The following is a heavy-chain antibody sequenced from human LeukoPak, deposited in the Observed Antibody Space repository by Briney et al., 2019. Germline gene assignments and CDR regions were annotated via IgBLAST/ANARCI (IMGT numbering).Heavy chain of an antibody. CDR1: GYTFTDYY. Sequence: ASVKVSCKASGYTFTDYYMHWVRQAPGQGLEWMGWINPISGGTNYALKFQGGVTMTRDTSISTAYMDLSRLRSDDTAVYYCAKVGGNWYFDLWGRGTLVTVSP. V-gene: IGHV1-2*02. D-gene: IGHD3-3*01. CDR2: INPISGGT. J-gene: IGHJ2*01. CDR3: AKVGGNWYFDL.